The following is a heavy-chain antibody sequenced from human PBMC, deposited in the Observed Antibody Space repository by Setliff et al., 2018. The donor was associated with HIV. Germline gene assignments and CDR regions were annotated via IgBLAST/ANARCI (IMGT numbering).Heavy chain of an antibody. D-gene: IGHD3-22*01. CDR1: GGSISNYY. J-gene: IGHJ4*02. CDR2: IYYSGST. V-gene: IGHV4-59*01. Sequence: SETLSLTCTVSGGSISNYYWSWIRQPPGKGLEWIGNIYYSGSTKYNPSLKSRITISVDTSKNQFSLKVSSVTAADTAVYYCARDTGKSSGLDYWGQGTLVTVSS. CDR3: ARDTGKSSGLDY.